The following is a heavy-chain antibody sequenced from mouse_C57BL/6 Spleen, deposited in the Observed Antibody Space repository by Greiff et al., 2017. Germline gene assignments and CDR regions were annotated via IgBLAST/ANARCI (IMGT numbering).Heavy chain of an antibody. J-gene: IGHJ2*01. V-gene: IGHV1-15*01. CDR2: IDPETGGT. D-gene: IGHD2-5*01. Sequence: VQLQQSGAELVRPGASVTLSCKASGYTFTDYEMHWVKQTPVHGLEWIGAIDPETGGTAYNQKFKGKAILTADKSSSTAYMELRSLTSEDSAVYYCTRGDSNYRFDYWGQGTTLTVSS. CDR3: TRGDSNYRFDY. CDR1: GYTFTDYE.